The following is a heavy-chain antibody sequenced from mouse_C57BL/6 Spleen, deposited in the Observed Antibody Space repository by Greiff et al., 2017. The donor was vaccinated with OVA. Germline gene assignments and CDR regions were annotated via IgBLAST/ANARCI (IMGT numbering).Heavy chain of an antibody. CDR1: GYTFTDYE. CDR3: TREDGSRYWYFDV. J-gene: IGHJ1*03. V-gene: IGHV1-15*01. Sequence: QVQLQQSGAELVRPGASVTLSCKASGYTFTDYEMHWVKQTPVHGLEWIGAIDPETGGTAYNQKFKGKAILTADKSSSTAYMELRSLTSEDSAVYYCTREDGSRYWYFDVWGTGTTVTVSS. D-gene: IGHD1-1*01. CDR2: IDPETGGT.